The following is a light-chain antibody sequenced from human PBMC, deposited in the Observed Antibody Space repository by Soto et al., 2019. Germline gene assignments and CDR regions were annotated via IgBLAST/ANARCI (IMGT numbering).Light chain of an antibody. CDR3: QQYNNWPPRT. Sequence: EIVMTQSPATLSVSPGERATLSCRASQSVSSNLAWYQQKPGQAPRLPIYGASTRATGIPARFSGSGSGTESTLTISSLQSEDFAVYYCQQYNNWPPRTFGGGTKVDIK. V-gene: IGKV3-15*01. CDR1: QSVSSN. CDR2: GAS. J-gene: IGKJ4*01.